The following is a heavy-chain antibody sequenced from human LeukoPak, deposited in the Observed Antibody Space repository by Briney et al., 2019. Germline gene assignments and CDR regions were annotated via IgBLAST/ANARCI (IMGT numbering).Heavy chain of an antibody. Sequence: SVKVSCKASGDTFSSYSITWVRQAPGQGLEWMGRIIPMFDITDYAPKFQDRVTITADKSTGTAYMQMTSLSSGDTAVYYCAREKRGANNAFQIWGQGTMVTVSS. CDR1: GDTFSSYS. D-gene: IGHD5-24*01. V-gene: IGHV1-69*04. J-gene: IGHJ3*02. CDR3: AREKRGANNAFQI. CDR2: IIPMFDIT.